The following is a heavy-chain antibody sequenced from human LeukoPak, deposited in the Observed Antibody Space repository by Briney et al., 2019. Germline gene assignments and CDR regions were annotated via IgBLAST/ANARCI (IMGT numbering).Heavy chain of an antibody. D-gene: IGHD3-3*02. Sequence: SVKVSCKASGGTFSSYAISWVRQAPGQGLEWMGGIIPIFGTANYAQKFQGRVSLTADKSTNTAYMELSRLTSDDTAVYYCARDTRQVPSELIFWLWGQGTLVTVSS. CDR3: ARDTRQVPSELIFWL. V-gene: IGHV1-69*06. CDR1: GGTFSSYA. J-gene: IGHJ4*02. CDR2: IIPIFGTA.